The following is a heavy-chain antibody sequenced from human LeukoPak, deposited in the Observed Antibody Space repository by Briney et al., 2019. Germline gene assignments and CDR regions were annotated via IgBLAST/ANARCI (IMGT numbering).Heavy chain of an antibody. CDR2: INPGNGNT. J-gene: IGHJ4*02. CDR1: GYTFNNHD. V-gene: IGHV1-3*03. CDR3: TLYNY. Sequence: ASVKASCKASGYTFNNHDMHWVRQAPGQRLEWMGWINPGNGNTKYSQEFQGRLTITRDTFASTVYMDLSSLRSEDMAVYYCTLYNYWGQGTLVTVSS. D-gene: IGHD2-2*02.